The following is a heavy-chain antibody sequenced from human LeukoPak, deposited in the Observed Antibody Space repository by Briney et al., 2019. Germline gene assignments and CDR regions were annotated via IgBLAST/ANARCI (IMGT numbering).Heavy chain of an antibody. CDR2: ISPSGDIA. D-gene: IGHD3-10*01. V-gene: IGHV3-23*01. CDR1: GFTFSNHG. Sequence: GGSLRLSCAASGFTFSNHGMNWVRQAPGKGLEWVSGISPSGDIAYYADSVKGRFTISRDNSKNTLYLQMNSLRAEDTAVYYCAKNMVRGGYYFDYWGQGTLVTVSS. J-gene: IGHJ4*02. CDR3: AKNMVRGGYYFDY.